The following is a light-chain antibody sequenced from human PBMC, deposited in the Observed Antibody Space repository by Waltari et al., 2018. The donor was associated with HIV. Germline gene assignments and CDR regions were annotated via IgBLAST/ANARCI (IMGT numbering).Light chain of an antibody. Sequence: IRITQSPPSLSASVGQRVTITCRASQTVRSSLAWYQQRPGKAPKSLVYGASKLQTEVPSRFSAGGSGTNFSLTISSLKPEDFATYICQQYYTFPRTFGRGTRVDMK. CDR3: QQYYTFPRT. CDR1: QTVRSS. CDR2: GAS. V-gene: IGKV1D-16*01. J-gene: IGKJ1*01.